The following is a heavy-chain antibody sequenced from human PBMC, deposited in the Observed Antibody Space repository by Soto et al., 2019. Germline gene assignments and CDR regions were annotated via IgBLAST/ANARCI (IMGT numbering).Heavy chain of an antibody. Sequence: GGSLRLACAASGFTFSSYGMHWVRQAPGKGLEWVALISYDGGNIYYADSVKGRFTISRDNSKNTLYLQMNSLRAEDTAVYYCAKGFESCSGGSRYSFAFVLWGQGTIVTVSS. CDR2: ISYDGGNI. CDR3: AKGFESCSGGSRYSFAFVL. CDR1: GFTFSSYG. V-gene: IGHV3-30*18. J-gene: IGHJ3*01. D-gene: IGHD2-15*01.